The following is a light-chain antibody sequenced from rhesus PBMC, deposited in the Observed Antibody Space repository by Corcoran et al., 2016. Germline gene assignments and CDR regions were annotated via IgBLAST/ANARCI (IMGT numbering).Light chain of an antibody. Sequence: DIQMSQSPSSLSASAGDRVTIPCRASQGISSYLNWFQQKPGKAPKLLIYYGKRLASGVPSRFSGSGSGTDFTLTISSLQPEDFATYYCQQGRSNPYSFGQGTKVEIK. J-gene: IGKJ2*01. CDR2: YGK. CDR3: QQGRSNPYS. V-gene: IGKV1-32*02. CDR1: QGISSY.